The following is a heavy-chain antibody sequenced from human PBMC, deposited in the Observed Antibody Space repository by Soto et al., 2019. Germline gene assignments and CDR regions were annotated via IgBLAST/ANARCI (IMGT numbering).Heavy chain of an antibody. Sequence: GGSLRLSCAASGFTFSSYWMSWVRQAPGKGLEWVANIKQDGSEKYYVDSVKGRFTISRDNAKNSLYLQMNSLRAEDTAVYYCAREWPVAGPYPYYYYGMDVWGQGTTVTVSS. CDR3: AREWPVAGPYPYYYYGMDV. D-gene: IGHD6-19*01. J-gene: IGHJ6*02. CDR2: IKQDGSEK. V-gene: IGHV3-7*05. CDR1: GFTFSSYW.